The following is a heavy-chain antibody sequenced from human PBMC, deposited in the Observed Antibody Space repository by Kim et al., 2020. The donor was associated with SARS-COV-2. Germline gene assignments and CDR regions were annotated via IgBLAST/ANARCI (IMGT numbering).Heavy chain of an antibody. Sequence: SVKVSCKASGGTFSSYAISWVRQAPGQGLEWMGGIIPIFGTANYAQKFQGRVTITADESTSTAYMELSSLRSEDTAVYYCARDAFMVRGVTQYYYGMDVWGQGTTVTVSS. V-gene: IGHV1-69*13. CDR1: GGTFSSYA. D-gene: IGHD3-10*01. CDR2: IIPIFGTA. CDR3: ARDAFMVRGVTQYYYGMDV. J-gene: IGHJ6*02.